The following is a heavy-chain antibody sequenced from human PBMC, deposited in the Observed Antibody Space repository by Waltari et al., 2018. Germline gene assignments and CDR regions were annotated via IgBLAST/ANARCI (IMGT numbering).Heavy chain of an antibody. D-gene: IGHD1-1*01. CDR2: IFHLGNT. CDR3: ARNWDRGTLTY. J-gene: IGHJ4*02. CDR1: GFSFTGGFQ. Sequence: QVQLQESGPGLVKPSETLSLTCTGSGFSFTGGFQWGWVRQPSGTGLVWIGNIFHLGNTYYNPSFKSRLTISVDTSKHQFSLKLTSVTAADTAIYYCARNWDRGTLTYWGQGTLVTVSS. V-gene: IGHV4-38-2*02.